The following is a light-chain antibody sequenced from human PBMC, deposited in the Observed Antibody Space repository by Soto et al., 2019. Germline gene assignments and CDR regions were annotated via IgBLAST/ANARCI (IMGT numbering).Light chain of an antibody. V-gene: IGKV3-20*01. CDR2: GTS. Sequence: EIVLTQSPGTLSLSPGERATLSCRASQTISSNYLAWYQQKPGQAPSLLIYGTSSRATGIPDRFSGSGSGTDVTLTISRLEPEDSAIYYCQQYVSWTFGQGTKVEIK. CDR1: QTISSNY. CDR3: QQYVSWT. J-gene: IGKJ1*01.